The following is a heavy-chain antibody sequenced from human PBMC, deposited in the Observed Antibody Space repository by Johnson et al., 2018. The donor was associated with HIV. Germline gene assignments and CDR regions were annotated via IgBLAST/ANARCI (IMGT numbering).Heavy chain of an antibody. CDR3: ARACRDGYTCDVYDI. CDR1: GFTFSSYG. CDR2: VWYDGSNK. D-gene: IGHD5-24*01. Sequence: QVQLVESGGGVVQPGRSLRLSCAASGFTFSSYGMHWVRQAPGKGLEWVAGVWYDGSNKYYADSVKGRFTIFRDNSKNTLYLQMNSLRAEDTAVYYCARACRDGYTCDVYDIWGQGTMVTVSS. J-gene: IGHJ3*02. V-gene: IGHV3-33*01.